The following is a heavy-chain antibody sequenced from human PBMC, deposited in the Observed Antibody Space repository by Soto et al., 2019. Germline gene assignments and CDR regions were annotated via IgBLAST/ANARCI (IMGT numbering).Heavy chain of an antibody. J-gene: IGHJ4*02. CDR2: IIPILGIA. D-gene: IGHD3-10*01. CDR3: ARPMNYNDYLDY. V-gene: IGHV1-69*02. CDR1: GGTFSSYT. Sequence: ASVKVSCKASGGTFSSYTISWVRQAPGQGLEWMGRIIPILGIANYAQKFQGRVTITADKSTSTAYMELSSLRSEDTAVYYCARPMNYNDYLDYWGKGTLVTVST.